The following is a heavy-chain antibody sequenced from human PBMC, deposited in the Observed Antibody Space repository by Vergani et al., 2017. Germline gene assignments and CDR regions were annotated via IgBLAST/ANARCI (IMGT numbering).Heavy chain of an antibody. CDR3: ARDAGYCRSTSCYTEIDY. CDR2: IWYDGSNK. V-gene: IGHV3-33*01. J-gene: IGHJ4*02. Sequence: QVQLVESGGGVVQPGRSLRLSCAASGFTFSSYGMHWVRQAPGKGLEWVAVIWYDGSNKYYADSVKGRFTISRDNSKNTLYLQMNSLRAEDTAVYYCARDAGYCRSTSCYTEIDYWGQGTLVTVSS. D-gene: IGHD2-2*02. CDR1: GFTFSSYG.